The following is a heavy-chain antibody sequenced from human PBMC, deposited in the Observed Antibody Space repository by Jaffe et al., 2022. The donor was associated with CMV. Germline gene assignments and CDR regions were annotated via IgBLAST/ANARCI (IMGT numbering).Heavy chain of an antibody. V-gene: IGHV3-48*03. D-gene: IGHD2-2*01. J-gene: IGHJ4*02. Sequence: EVQLVESGGGLVQPGGSLRLSCAASGFTFSSYEMNWVRQAPGKGLEWVSYISSSGSTIYYADSVKGRFTISRDNAKNSLYLQMNSLRAEDTAVYYCARGGGWKCSSTSCYDMGFDYWGQGTLVTVSS. CDR3: ARGGGWKCSSTSCYDMGFDY. CDR2: ISSSGSTI. CDR1: GFTFSSYE.